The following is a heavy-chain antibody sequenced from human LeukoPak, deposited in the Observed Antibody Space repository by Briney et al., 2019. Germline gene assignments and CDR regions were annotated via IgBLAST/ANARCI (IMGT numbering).Heavy chain of an antibody. J-gene: IGHJ4*02. CDR3: VRLLGPRFDY. CDR2: INHSGST. CDR1: GGSFSGYY. V-gene: IGHV4-34*01. Sequence: SETLSLTCAVYGGSFSGYYWSWIRQPPGKGLEWIGEINHSGSTNYNPSLKSRVTISVDTSKNQFSLKLSSVTAADTAVYYCVRLLGPRFDYWGQGTLVTVSS.